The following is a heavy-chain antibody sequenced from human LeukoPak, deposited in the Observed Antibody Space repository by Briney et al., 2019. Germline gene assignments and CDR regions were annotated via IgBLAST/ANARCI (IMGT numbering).Heavy chain of an antibody. V-gene: IGHV3-11*06. Sequence: DSVKGRFTISRDNAKNSLYLQMNSLRAEDTAVYYCARDYNWNYFYYMDVWGKGTTVTVSS. D-gene: IGHD1-1*01. J-gene: IGHJ6*03. CDR3: ARDYNWNYFYYMDV.